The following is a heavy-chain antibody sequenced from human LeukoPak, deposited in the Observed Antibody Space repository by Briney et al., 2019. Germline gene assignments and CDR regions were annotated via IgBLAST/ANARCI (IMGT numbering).Heavy chain of an antibody. CDR3: ARDPPQLGIWLFDY. J-gene: IGHJ4*02. D-gene: IGHD7-27*01. Sequence: GGSLRLSCAASGFTFSSYSMNWVRQAPGKGLEWVSSISSSSSYIYYADSVKGRFTISRDNAKNSLYLQMNSLRAEDTAVYYCARDPPQLGIWLFDYWGQGTLVTVSS. CDR1: GFTFSSYS. V-gene: IGHV3-21*01. CDR2: ISSSSSYI.